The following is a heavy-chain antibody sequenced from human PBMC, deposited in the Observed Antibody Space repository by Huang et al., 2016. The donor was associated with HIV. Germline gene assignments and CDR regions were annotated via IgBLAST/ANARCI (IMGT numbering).Heavy chain of an antibody. V-gene: IGHV4-34*01. D-gene: IGHD1-26*01. CDR3: ARDGPERSSGNYGASDY. J-gene: IGHJ4*02. CDR2: INESGIT. Sequence: QVQLQQWGAGLLKPSETLSLTCAVYGVSFSGYYWSWIRQPPGKGLEGIGEINESGITNYNPSLKRRVTVSVDTSKNQFSLRLSSVTAADTAVYYCARDGPERSSGNYGASDYWGQGTLVTVSS. CDR1: GVSFSGYY.